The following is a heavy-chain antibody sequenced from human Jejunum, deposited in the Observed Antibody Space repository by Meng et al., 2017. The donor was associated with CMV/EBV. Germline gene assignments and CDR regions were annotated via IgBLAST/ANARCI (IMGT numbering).Heavy chain of an antibody. V-gene: IGHV3-30*02. CDR1: GITFSNHG. CDR3: AKDKGLRFLECLPV. Sequence: SGITFSNHGMHWVRQAPGKGLEWVAFIRSDGSEKYYADSVKGRFTISRDNSKSMLYMQMNSLRTEDTAVYYCAKDKGLRFLECLPVGGQGTLVTVSS. D-gene: IGHD3-3*01. CDR2: IRSDGSEK. J-gene: IGHJ4*02.